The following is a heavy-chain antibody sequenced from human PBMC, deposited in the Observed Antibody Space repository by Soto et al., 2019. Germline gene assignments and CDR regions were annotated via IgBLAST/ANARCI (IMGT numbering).Heavy chain of an antibody. D-gene: IGHD3-10*01. CDR3: ARDLGALWFGEGVPDFDY. CDR2: ISSSSSTI. V-gene: IGHV3-48*02. J-gene: IGHJ4*02. CDR1: GFTFSSYS. Sequence: EVQLVESGGGLVQPGGSLRLPCAASGFTFSSYSMNWVRQAPGKGLEWVSYISSSSSTIYYADSVKGRFTISRDNAKNSLYLQMNSLRDEDTAVYYCARDLGALWFGEGVPDFDYWGQGTLVTVSS.